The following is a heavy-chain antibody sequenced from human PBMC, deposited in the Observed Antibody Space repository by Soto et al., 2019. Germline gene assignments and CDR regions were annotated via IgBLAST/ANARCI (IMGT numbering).Heavy chain of an antibody. D-gene: IGHD1-1*01. J-gene: IGHJ4*02. Sequence: EVQLVESGGGLVQPGGSLRLSCAASGFTFSTYWMHWVRQTPGKGLVWVSRVNSDGHDTVYAVSVKGRFTLPRDNAKNTVFLQMSSLGAECTAVYYCARGTENYRYFDYWGQGIVVTASS. CDR1: GFTFSTYW. CDR2: VNSDGHDT. CDR3: ARGTENYRYFDY. V-gene: IGHV3-74*01.